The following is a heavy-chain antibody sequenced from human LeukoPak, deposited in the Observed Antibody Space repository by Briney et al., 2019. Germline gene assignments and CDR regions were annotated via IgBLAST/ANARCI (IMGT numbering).Heavy chain of an antibody. Sequence: SETLSLTCTVSGASVSSGSYYWSWIRQPPGKGLEWIGYIYYSGSTNYNPSLKSRVTISVDTSKNQFSLKLSSVTAADTAVYYCARGSVVGYTYWGQGTLVTVSS. J-gene: IGHJ4*02. CDR3: ARGSVVGYTY. D-gene: IGHD5-24*01. V-gene: IGHV4-61*01. CDR1: GASVSSGSYY. CDR2: IYYSGST.